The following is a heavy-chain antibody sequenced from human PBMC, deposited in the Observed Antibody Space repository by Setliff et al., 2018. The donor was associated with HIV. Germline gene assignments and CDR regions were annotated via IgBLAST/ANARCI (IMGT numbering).Heavy chain of an antibody. CDR1: GDSISSGNYY. CDR2: ITNTGAT. CDR3: SRGPPFDR. V-gene: IGHV4-61*02. J-gene: IGHJ2*01. Sequence: SETLSLTCTVSGDSISSGNYYWTWIRQPAGKALEWIGRITNTGATEYNPSLKSRVTVSVDTSQNQFSLKLTSVSAADTATYFCSRGPPFDRWGRGTLVTVSS.